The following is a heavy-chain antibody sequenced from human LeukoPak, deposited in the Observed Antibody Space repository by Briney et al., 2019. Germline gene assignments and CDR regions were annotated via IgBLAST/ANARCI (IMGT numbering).Heavy chain of an antibody. D-gene: IGHD3-10*01. CDR3: ARGGASGSHLHWFDP. J-gene: IGHJ5*02. Sequence: SETLSLTCIVSDGSINNYYWSWLRQPPGEGLEWIGYIDYSGETNYNPSLRSRVTISVDRSKNQFSLKLSSVIATDTAVYYCARGGASGSHLHWFDPWGQGTLVTVSS. CDR1: DGSINNYY. V-gene: IGHV4-59*08. CDR2: IDYSGET.